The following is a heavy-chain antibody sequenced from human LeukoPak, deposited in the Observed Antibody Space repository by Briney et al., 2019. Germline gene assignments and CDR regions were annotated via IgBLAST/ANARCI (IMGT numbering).Heavy chain of an antibody. CDR2: INPNSGGT. D-gene: IGHD6-19*01. Sequence: ASVKVSFKASGYTFTGYYMHWVRQAPGQGLEWMGWINPNSGGTNYAQKFQGRVTMTRDTSISTAYMELSRLRSDDTAVYYCAREGVAGDMGAFDIWGQGTMVTVSS. CDR3: AREGVAGDMGAFDI. V-gene: IGHV1-2*02. CDR1: GYTFTGYY. J-gene: IGHJ3*02.